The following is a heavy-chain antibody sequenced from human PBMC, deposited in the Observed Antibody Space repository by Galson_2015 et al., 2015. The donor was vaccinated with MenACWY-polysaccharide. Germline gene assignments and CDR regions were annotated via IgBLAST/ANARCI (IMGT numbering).Heavy chain of an antibody. D-gene: IGHD2/OR15-2a*01. J-gene: IGHJ6*03. CDR1: GFTFGSYA. CDR2: ISSDGKNA. V-gene: IGHV3-33*08. Sequence: SLRLSCAASGFTFGSYAIHWARQAPGKGLEWVALISSDGKNAYYADSVRGRFTISRDNSKKTVSLEMNSLRNDDTAVYFCARDACNSVNCYSYFFYYMDVWGKGTTVSVSS. CDR3: ARDACNSVNCYSYFFYYMDV.